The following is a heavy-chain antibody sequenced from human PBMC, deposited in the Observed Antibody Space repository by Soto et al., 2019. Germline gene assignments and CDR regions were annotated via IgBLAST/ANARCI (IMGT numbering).Heavy chain of an antibody. V-gene: IGHV1-69*01. Sequence: QVQLVQSGAEAKRPGSSVKVSCKASGGTFSSYAISWVRQAPGQGLEWLGGIIPSFGTGNYQQNFQGRLTITADESTSTVYMELSGLTSGDTAVYYCARERGGYNRGDFKFWGQGTLVTVSS. J-gene: IGHJ4*02. CDR1: GGTFSSYA. CDR3: ARERGGYNRGDFKF. CDR2: IIPSFGTG. D-gene: IGHD5-12*01.